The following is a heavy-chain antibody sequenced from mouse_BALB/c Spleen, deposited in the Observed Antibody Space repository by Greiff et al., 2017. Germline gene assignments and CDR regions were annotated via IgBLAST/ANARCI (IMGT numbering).Heavy chain of an antibody. Sequence: QVQLQQSGAELMKPGASVKISCKATGYTFSSYWIEWVKQRPGHGLEWIGEILPGSGSTNYNEKFKGKATFTADTSSTTAYMQLSSLTSEDSAVYYCARGTMITTGSYFDYWGQGTTLTVSS. CDR1: GYTFSSYW. J-gene: IGHJ2*01. D-gene: IGHD2-4*01. CDR3: ARGTMITTGSYFDY. CDR2: ILPGSGST. V-gene: IGHV1-9*01.